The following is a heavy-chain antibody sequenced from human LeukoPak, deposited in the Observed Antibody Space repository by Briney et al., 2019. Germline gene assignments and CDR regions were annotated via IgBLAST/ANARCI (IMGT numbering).Heavy chain of an antibody. J-gene: IGHJ3*02. CDR3: ARGGGIDAFDI. V-gene: IGHV4-30-2*01. Sequence: PSETLSLTCAVSGGSISSGGYSWSWIRQPPGKGLEWIGYIYHSGSTYYNPSLKSRVTISVDRSKNQFSLKLSPVTAADTAVYYCARGGGIDAFDIWGQGTMVTVSS. CDR2: IYHSGST. CDR1: GGSISSGGYS. D-gene: IGHD3-16*01.